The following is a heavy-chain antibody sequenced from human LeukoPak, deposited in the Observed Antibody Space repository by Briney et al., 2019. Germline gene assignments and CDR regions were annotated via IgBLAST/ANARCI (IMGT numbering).Heavy chain of an antibody. Sequence: ASVKVSCKASGYTFTSYYMHWVRQAPGQGLEWMGIINPSGGSTSYAQKFQGRVTMTRDTSTSTVYMELSSLRSEDTAVYYCAREVSNYGDYQLRIGFDYWGRGTLVTVSS. J-gene: IGHJ2*01. D-gene: IGHD4-17*01. CDR3: AREVSNYGDYQLRIGFDY. CDR2: INPSGGST. V-gene: IGHV1-46*01. CDR1: GYTFTSYY.